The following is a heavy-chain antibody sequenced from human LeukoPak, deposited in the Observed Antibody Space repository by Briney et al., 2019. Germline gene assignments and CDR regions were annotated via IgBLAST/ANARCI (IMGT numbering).Heavy chain of an antibody. CDR3: AREGRGSYYYYYGMDV. J-gene: IGHJ6*02. V-gene: IGHV4-39*07. CDR2: IYYSGST. Sequence: SETLSLTCTVSGSSISSSYYYWGWIRQPPGKGLEWIGSIYYSGSTYYNPSLKSRVTISVDTSKNQFSLKLSSVTAADTAVYYCAREGRGSYYYYYGMDVWGQGTTVTVSS. D-gene: IGHD1-26*01. CDR1: GSSISSSYYY.